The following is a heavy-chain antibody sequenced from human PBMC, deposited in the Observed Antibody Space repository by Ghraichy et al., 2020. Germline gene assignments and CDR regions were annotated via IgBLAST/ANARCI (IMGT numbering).Heavy chain of an antibody. J-gene: IGHJ4*02. V-gene: IGHV3-9*01. Sequence: SLRLSCAASGFTFDDYAMHWVRQAPGKGLEWVSGITWNSGSIGYADSVKGRFTISRDNAKNSLYLQMTSLRAEDTALYYCARGSSAYYTGVDYWGQGTLVTVSS. D-gene: IGHD3-22*01. CDR1: GFTFDDYA. CDR2: ITWNSGSI. CDR3: ARGSSAYYTGVDY.